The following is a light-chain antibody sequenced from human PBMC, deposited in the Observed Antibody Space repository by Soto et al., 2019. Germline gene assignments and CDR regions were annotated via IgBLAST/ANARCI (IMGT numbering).Light chain of an antibody. CDR2: AAS. CDR1: RGISSY. J-gene: IGKJ5*01. V-gene: IGKV1-9*01. Sequence: DIQLTQSPSFLSASVGDRVTINCRASRGISSYLAWYQQKPGKAPKLLIYAASTLQTGVPSRFSGSGSGTEFTLTISSLQPEDFATYYCQQLNSYLITFGQGTRLEIK. CDR3: QQLNSYLIT.